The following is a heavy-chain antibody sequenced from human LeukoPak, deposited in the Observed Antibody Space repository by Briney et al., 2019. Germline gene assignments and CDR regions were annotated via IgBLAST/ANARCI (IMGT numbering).Heavy chain of an antibody. D-gene: IGHD3-16*01. CDR1: GYTFTCYY. CDR3: ARDMITFGGGGNFDY. V-gene: IGHV1-2*02. J-gene: IGHJ4*02. CDR2: INPNSGGT. Sequence: ASVKVSCKASGYTFTCYYMHWVRQAPGQGLEWMGWINPNSGGTNYVQKFQGRVTMTRDTSISTAYMELSRLRSDDTAVYYCARDMITFGGGGNFDYWGQGTLVTVSS.